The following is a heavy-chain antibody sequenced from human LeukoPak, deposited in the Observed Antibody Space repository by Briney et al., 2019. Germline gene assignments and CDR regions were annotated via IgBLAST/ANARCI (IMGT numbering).Heavy chain of an antibody. J-gene: IGHJ4*02. D-gene: IGHD3-9*01. V-gene: IGHV1-18*01. CDR3: ARGLDILTGYEGVQMDY. Sequence: ASVKVSCKASGYTFTSYGISWVRQAPGQGLEWMGWISAYNGNTNYAQELQGRVTMTTDTSTSTAYMELRSLRSDDTAVYYCARGLDILTGYEGVQMDYWGQGTLVTVSS. CDR1: GYTFTSYG. CDR2: ISAYNGNT.